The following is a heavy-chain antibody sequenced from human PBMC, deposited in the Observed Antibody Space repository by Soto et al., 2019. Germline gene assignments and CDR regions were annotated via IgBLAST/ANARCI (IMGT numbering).Heavy chain of an antibody. J-gene: IGHJ6*02. D-gene: IGHD6-19*01. V-gene: IGHV4-34*01. CDR2: LDQSGGT. Sequence: PSETLSLTCAVIFASLGCQSWNSIPQSPGKGLEWIGELDQSGGTNYNPSLKSRAIISDDTSKNQFSLTLTSVTAADTAVYYCAREDSYGWSGESLEVWGQGHTVPVCS. CDR1: FASLGCQS. CDR3: AREDSYGWSGESLEV.